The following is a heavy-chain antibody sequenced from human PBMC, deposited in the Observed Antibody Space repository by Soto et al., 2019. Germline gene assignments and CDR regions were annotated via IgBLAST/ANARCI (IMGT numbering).Heavy chain of an antibody. Sequence: QVQLVQSGAEVKKPGSSVKVSCKASVGTFSSYAISWVRQDPGQVLEWMGGIIPIFGTANYAQKFQGRVTIPADESTSTAYLELSSRRSEDTAVYYCARCCSGGSWDWYFDLWGRGTLVTVSS. CDR1: VGTFSSYA. D-gene: IGHD2-15*01. J-gene: IGHJ2*01. CDR2: IIPIFGTA. V-gene: IGHV1-69*01. CDR3: ARCCSGGSWDWYFDL.